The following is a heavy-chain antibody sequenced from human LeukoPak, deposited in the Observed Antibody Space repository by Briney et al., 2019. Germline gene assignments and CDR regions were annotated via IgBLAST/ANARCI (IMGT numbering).Heavy chain of an antibody. Sequence: GGSLRLSCTVSGFTVSSNSMSWVRQAPGKGLEWVSLIYSDNTHYSDSVKGRFTISRDNSKNMLYLEVISLTADDTAVYYCAKDDAWLRFGEWSQGTLVTVSS. V-gene: IGHV3-53*01. D-gene: IGHD3-10*01. J-gene: IGHJ4*02. CDR3: AKDDAWLRFGE. CDR1: GFTVSSNS. CDR2: IYSDNT.